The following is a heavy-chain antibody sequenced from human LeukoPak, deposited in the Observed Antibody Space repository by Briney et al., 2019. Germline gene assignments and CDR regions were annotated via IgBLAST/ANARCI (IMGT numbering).Heavy chain of an antibody. Sequence: GGSLRLSCAASGFTFSTYGMHWVRQAPGKGLEWVAVIWNDGNKKHYADSVKGRFTISRDNSKNTLYLQMNSLRAEDTAVYYCAKVVRTLGYCSGGSCYSVIDYWGQGTLVIVSS. J-gene: IGHJ4*02. D-gene: IGHD2-15*01. CDR2: IWNDGNKK. CDR3: AKVVRTLGYCSGGSCYSVIDY. V-gene: IGHV3-33*06. CDR1: GFTFSTYG.